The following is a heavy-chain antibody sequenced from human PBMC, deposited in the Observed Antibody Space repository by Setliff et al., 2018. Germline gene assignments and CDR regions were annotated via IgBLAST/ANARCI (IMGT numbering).Heavy chain of an antibody. CDR3: ARETTMIYYFYYMDV. Sequence: SETLSLTCSVSGASINRDYWNWIRQPPGKGLEWIGYIHYSGSTNYNPSLKSRVTISFNTSKNQISLKLSSVTAADTAVYYCARETTMIYYFYYMDVWGKGTTVTVSS. CDR2: IHYSGST. CDR1: GASINRDY. J-gene: IGHJ6*03. V-gene: IGHV4-59*12. D-gene: IGHD4-17*01.